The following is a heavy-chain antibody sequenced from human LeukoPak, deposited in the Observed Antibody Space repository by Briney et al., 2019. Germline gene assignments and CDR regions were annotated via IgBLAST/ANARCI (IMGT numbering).Heavy chain of an antibody. V-gene: IGHV4-59*01. CDR1: GGSISSYY. D-gene: IGHD3-22*01. CDR3: ARDRNYYDSSGYYQGWFDP. CDR2: IYYSGST. J-gene: IGHJ5*02. Sequence: SETLSLTCTVSGGSISSYYWSWIRQPPGKGLEWIGYIYYSGSTNYNPSLKSRVTISVDTSKNQFSLKLCSVTAADTAVYYCARDRNYYDSSGYYQGWFDPWGQGTLVTVSS.